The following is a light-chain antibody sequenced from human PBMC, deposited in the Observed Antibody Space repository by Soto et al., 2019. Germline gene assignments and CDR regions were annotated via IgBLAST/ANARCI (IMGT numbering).Light chain of an antibody. CDR2: EVN. V-gene: IGLV2-14*01. CDR1: SSDVGGYNY. CDR3: SSYTISSTPV. Sequence: SALTQPASVSGSPGQSITISCTGTSSDVGGYNYVSWYQQHPGKAPELIIYEVNNRPSGVSNRFSGSKSGNTASLTISGLQAEDEADYYCSSYTISSTPVFGGGTKVTVL. J-gene: IGLJ3*02.